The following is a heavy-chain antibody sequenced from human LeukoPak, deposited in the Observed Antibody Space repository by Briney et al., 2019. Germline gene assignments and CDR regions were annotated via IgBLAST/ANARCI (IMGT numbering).Heavy chain of an antibody. CDR2: IKRRGDDGTI. V-gene: IGHV3-15*01. Sequence: GGSLRLSCAASGFTFSNAWMSWVRQAPGRGLEWVGRIKRRGDDGTIDYAAPVKGRLSISRDDSKNTLYLQMNSLKSEDTAVYYCTAGAGRSDFDYWGQGTLVTVSS. CDR1: GFTFSNAW. J-gene: IGHJ4*02. D-gene: IGHD6-19*01. CDR3: TAGAGRSDFDY.